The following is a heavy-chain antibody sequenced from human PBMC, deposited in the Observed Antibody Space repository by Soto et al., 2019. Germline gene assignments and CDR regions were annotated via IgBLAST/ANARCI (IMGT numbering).Heavy chain of an antibody. D-gene: IGHD1-26*01. CDR2: IYYSGST. V-gene: IGHV4-59*12. CDR3: ARVYSGSYSDY. CDR1: GGSISSYY. Sequence: SETLSFTCTVSGGSISSYYWSWIRQPPGKGLEWIGYIYYSGSTNYNPSLKSRVTISVDKSKNQFSLKLSSVTAADTAAYYCARVYSGSYSDYWGQGTLVTVSS. J-gene: IGHJ4*02.